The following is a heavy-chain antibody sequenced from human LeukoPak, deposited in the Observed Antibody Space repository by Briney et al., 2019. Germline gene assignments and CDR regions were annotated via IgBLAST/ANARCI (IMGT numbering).Heavy chain of an antibody. J-gene: IGHJ3*02. CDR2: ISSGSSYI. D-gene: IGHD3-22*01. CDR3: ARALEHYDSSGPPLDAFDI. Sequence: GGSLRLSCAASGFTFSSMNWVRQAPGQGLEWVSSISSGSSYISYSDSLKGRFTISRDNAKNSLYLQMNGLRAEDTAVYYCARALEHYDSSGPPLDAFDIWGQGTMVTVSS. V-gene: IGHV3-21*01. CDR1: GFTFSS.